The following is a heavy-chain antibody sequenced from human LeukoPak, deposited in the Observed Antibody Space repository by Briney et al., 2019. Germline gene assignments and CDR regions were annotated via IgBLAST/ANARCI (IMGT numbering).Heavy chain of an antibody. CDR1: GYTLTELS. J-gene: IGHJ6*02. CDR2: FDPEDGET. CDR3: ATGCISSTSCYTGMIPKQAYYYYGMDV. Sequence: ASVKVSCKVSGYTLTELSMHWVRQAPGKGLEWMGGFDPEDGETIYAQKFQGRVTMTEDTSTDTAYMELSSLRSEDTAVYHCATGCISSTSCYTGMIPKQAYYYYGMDVWGQGTTVTVSS. D-gene: IGHD2-2*02. V-gene: IGHV1-24*01.